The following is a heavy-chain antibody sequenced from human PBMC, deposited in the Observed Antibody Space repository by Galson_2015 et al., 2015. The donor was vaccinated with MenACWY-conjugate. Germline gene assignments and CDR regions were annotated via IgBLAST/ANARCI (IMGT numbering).Heavy chain of an antibody. Sequence: GSLRLSCAVSGFTVSNNDMNWVRQAPGKGLEWVANIMPDGSETYYVDSVKGRFTISRDNAKNSLYLQMNSLRVEDTAVYYCAILDDFWRDQYYMDVWGKGTTVTVFS. CDR3: AILDDFWRDQYYMDV. D-gene: IGHD3-3*01. J-gene: IGHJ6*03. CDR2: IMPDGSET. CDR1: GFTVSNND. V-gene: IGHV3-7*01.